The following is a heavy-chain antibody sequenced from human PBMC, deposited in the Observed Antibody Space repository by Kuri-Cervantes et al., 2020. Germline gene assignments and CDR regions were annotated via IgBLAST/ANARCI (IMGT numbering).Heavy chain of an antibody. CDR1: GFTFNTYS. V-gene: IGHV3-30-3*02. CDR3: AKVRTTVVTPVFDY. CDR2: ISYDGSNK. Sequence: GESLKISCTGSGFTFNTYSMHWVRQAPGKGLEWVAVISYDGSNKYYADSVKGRSTISRDNSNNILYLQMNSLRDEDTAVYYCAKVRTTVVTPVFDYWGQGTLVTVFS. J-gene: IGHJ4*02. D-gene: IGHD4-23*01.